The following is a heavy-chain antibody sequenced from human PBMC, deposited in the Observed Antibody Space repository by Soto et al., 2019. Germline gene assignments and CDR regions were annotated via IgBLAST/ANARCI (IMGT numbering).Heavy chain of an antibody. CDR1: GFIFRNYI. V-gene: IGHV3-48*02. J-gene: IGHJ4*02. CDR2: ISSSSGVI. Sequence: PGGSLRLSCAASGFIFRNYIMNWVRQAPGKGLEWVSYISSSSGVIYYADSVKGRFTLSRDNAKNSLYLQMNSLRDEDTAVYYCARETYFDYWGQGTLVTVSS. CDR3: ARETYFDY.